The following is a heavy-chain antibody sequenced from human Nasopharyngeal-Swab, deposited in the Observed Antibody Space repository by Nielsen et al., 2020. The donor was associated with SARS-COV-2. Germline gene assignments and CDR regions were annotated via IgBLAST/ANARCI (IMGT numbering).Heavy chain of an antibody. D-gene: IGHD3-3*01. J-gene: IGHJ6*03. Sequence: WIRQPPGKGLKWVSGISAGGGSSFYADSMKGRFTISRDNSKNTLHLQMSSLRADDTAVYYCAKVERGAYYYMDVWGKGTTVTVSS. V-gene: IGHV3-23*01. CDR2: ISAGGGSS. CDR3: AKVERGAYYYMDV.